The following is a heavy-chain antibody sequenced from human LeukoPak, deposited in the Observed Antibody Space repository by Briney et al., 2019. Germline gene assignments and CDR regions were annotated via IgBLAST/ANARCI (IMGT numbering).Heavy chain of an antibody. CDR1: GGSISRYY. V-gene: IGHV4-59*01. D-gene: IGHD2-15*01. Sequence: PSETLSLTCTVSGGSISRYYWSWIRQPPGKGLEWIGYIFYSGSTNYNPSLKSRVTISVDTSKNQFSLKLSSVTAADTAVYYCARDFLGYCSGGSCHNNWFDPWGQGTLVTVSS. CDR2: IFYSGST. J-gene: IGHJ5*02. CDR3: ARDFLGYCSGGSCHNNWFDP.